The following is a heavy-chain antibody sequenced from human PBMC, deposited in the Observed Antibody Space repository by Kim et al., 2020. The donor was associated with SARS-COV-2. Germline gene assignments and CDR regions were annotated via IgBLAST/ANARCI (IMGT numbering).Heavy chain of an antibody. CDR1: GFTFSSYV. V-gene: IGHV3-30*04. CDR3: ASQTIAVAAT. Sequence: GGSLRLSCAASGFTFSSYVMHWVRQAPGKGLEWVAAVSYDGGSKYYADSVKGRFTISRDNSKNTLYLQMNSLRAEDSAMYYCASQTIAVAATWGQGTVVTVSS. J-gene: IGHJ5*02. D-gene: IGHD6-19*01. CDR2: VSYDGGSK.